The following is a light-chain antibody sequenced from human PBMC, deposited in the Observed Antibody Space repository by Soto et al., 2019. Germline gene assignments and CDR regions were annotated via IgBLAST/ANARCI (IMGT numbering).Light chain of an antibody. J-gene: IGKJ1*01. V-gene: IGKV3-15*01. CDR1: QSVGSN. Sequence: EIVMTQSPATLSMSPGERATLSCRASQSVGSNLAWYQQKPGQAPRLLIYGASTRATDIPVRFSGRGSGTDFTLTISSLQSEDFAVYYCQQYSQWPRWTFGQGTKVEIK. CDR3: QQYSQWPRWT. CDR2: GAS.